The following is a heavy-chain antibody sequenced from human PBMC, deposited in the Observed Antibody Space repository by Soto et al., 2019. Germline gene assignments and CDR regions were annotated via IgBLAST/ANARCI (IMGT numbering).Heavy chain of an antibody. CDR3: AREGYYGSGSYWAYYYYYMDV. CDR2: IKQDGSEK. CDR1: GFTFSSYW. Sequence: GGSLRLSCAASGFTFSSYWMSWVRQAPGKGLEWVANIKQDGSEKYYVDSVKGRFTISRDNAKNSLYLQMNSLRAEDTAVYYCAREGYYGSGSYWAYYYYYMDVWGKGTTVTVSS. D-gene: IGHD3-10*01. J-gene: IGHJ6*03. V-gene: IGHV3-7*01.